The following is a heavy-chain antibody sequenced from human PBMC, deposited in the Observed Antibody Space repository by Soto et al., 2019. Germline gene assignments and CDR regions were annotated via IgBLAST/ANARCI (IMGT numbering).Heavy chain of an antibody. J-gene: IGHJ4*02. CDR3: ARGSAFIGLDY. CDR1: GFIFSSYS. V-gene: IGHV3-21*01. Sequence: SXXSLRLSFAVSGFIFSSYSMHWVPQAPGKGLEWVSSIGTSGSYIYDTDSVKGRFTTSRDNTKDSLYLQMNSLRAEDTAIYYCARGSAFIGLDYWGQGTPVTVSS. D-gene: IGHD1-26*01. CDR2: IGTSGSYI.